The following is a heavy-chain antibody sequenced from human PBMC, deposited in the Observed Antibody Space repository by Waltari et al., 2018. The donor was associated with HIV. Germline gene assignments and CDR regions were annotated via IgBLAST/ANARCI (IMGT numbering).Heavy chain of an antibody. Sequence: QVQLVQSGAEVQKPGDSVKVSCKHSGYTFTSYGLSWVLQAPGQGLEWMGWISPYSGNTNYAQNFQGRVTMTRDTSTNTAYMDLRSLRSDDTAVYFCARSVAATRGPFDFWGQGTLVTVSS. CDR1: GYTFTSYG. J-gene: IGHJ4*02. D-gene: IGHD6-19*01. V-gene: IGHV1-18*01. CDR3: ARSVAATRGPFDF. CDR2: ISPYSGNT.